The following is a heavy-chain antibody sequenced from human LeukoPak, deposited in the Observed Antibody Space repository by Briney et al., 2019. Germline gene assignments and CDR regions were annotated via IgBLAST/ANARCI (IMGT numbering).Heavy chain of an antibody. CDR2: IYDGSNN. CDR3: AKDLVVPAPNWFDP. CDR1: GFIFNSYG. D-gene: IGHD2-2*01. J-gene: IGHJ5*02. V-gene: IGHV3-30*02. Sequence: GGSLRLSCAASGFIFNSYGMHWVRQAPGKGLEWVAFIYDGSNNFYADSVKGRFTISRDNSKNTLYLQMNSLRAEDTAVYYCAKDLVVPAPNWFDPWGQGTLVTVSS.